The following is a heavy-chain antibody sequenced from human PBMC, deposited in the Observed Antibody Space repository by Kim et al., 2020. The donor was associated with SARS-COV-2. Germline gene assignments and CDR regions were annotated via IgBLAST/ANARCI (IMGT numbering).Heavy chain of an antibody. CDR2: ISGNNGNT. D-gene: IGHD3-10*01. J-gene: IGHJ4*02. CDR1: GYIFSSFG. Sequence: ASVKVSCKASGYIFSSFGISWVRQAPGQGLEWMGWISGNNGNTNCAQKLQGRVTMTTDTSTSTAYMELKNLRYDDTAGYYCARALDYGSGTYYGVYWGKG. V-gene: IGHV1-18*01. CDR3: ARALDYGSGTYYGVY.